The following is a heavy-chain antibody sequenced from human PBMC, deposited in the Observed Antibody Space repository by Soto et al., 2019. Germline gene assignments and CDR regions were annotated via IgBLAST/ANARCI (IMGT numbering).Heavy chain of an antibody. CDR2: ISYGGST. Sequence: QVQLQESGPGLVKPSQTLSLTCTVSGGSINSGGYCWSWIRQHPGKGLDWIGCISYGGSTSYNPSLQSRVTISVVTSKNQFSLKMTSVTAADTAVYYCSRGILVWGQGALITVSS. J-gene: IGHJ4*02. V-gene: IGHV4-31*03. D-gene: IGHD5-18*01. CDR3: SRGILV. CDR1: GGSINSGGYC.